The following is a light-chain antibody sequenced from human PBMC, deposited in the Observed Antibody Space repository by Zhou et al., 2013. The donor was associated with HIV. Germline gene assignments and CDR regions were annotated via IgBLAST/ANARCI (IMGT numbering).Light chain of an antibody. CDR3: QQASSFPPLT. V-gene: IGKV1-12*01. CDR1: QGVGRW. J-gene: IGKJ4*01. Sequence: DIQMTQSPSAMSASIGATVTITCRASQGVGRWLAWYQQKPGQAPKLVIYATSNLQSGVPSRFSGSGSGTNYTLTISSLQPEDFATYYCQQASSFPPLTFGGGTKVEIK. CDR2: ATS.